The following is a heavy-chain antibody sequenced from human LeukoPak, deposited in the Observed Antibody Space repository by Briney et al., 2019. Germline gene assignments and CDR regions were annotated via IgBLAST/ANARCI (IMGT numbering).Heavy chain of an antibody. V-gene: IGHV4-4*09. CDR1: GGSISSYY. Sequence: SKTLSLTCTVSGGSISSYYWSWIRQPPGKALEWIGYIYTSGSTNYNPSLKSRVTISVDTSKNQFSLKLSSVTAADTAVYYCAAGGIAAAGTDYWGQGTLVTVSS. CDR3: AAGGIAAAGTDY. CDR2: IYTSGST. D-gene: IGHD6-13*01. J-gene: IGHJ4*02.